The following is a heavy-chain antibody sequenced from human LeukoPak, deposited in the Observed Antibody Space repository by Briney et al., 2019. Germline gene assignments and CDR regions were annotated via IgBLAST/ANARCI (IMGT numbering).Heavy chain of an antibody. Sequence: GASLRLSCAASGFTFSSYAMSWVRQAPGKGLEWVSAISGRGGSTYYADSVKGRFTISRDNSKNTLYLQMNSLRAEDTAVYYCAKEFSGSYYPMWFDPWGQGTLVTVSS. D-gene: IGHD1-26*01. J-gene: IGHJ5*02. CDR1: GFTFSSYA. CDR2: ISGRGGST. V-gene: IGHV3-23*01. CDR3: AKEFSGSYYPMWFDP.